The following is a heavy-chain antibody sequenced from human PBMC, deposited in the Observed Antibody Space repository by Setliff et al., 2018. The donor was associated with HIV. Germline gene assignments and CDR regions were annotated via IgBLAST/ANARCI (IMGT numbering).Heavy chain of an antibody. D-gene: IGHD3-10*01. CDR3: ARLPISMVRGVISYFDY. J-gene: IGHJ4*03. V-gene: IGHV4-4*02. CDR2: IFHTGST. Sequence: LSLTCAVSGASISSGNWWSWVRQSPGKGLEWIGEIFHTGSTNYNPSLKSRVTISVDTSKNQFSLKLSSVTAADTAVYYCARLPISMVRGVISYFDYWGQGTLVTVSS. CDR1: GASISSGNW.